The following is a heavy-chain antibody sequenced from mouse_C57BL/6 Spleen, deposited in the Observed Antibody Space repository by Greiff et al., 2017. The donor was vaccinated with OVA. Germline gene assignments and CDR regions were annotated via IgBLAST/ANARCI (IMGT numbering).Heavy chain of an antibody. D-gene: IGHD4-1*01. Sequence: VQGVESGAELVRPGASVTLSCKASGYTFTDYEMHWVKQTPVHGLEWIGAIDPETGGNAYNQKFKGKAILTADKSSSTAYMELRSLTSEDSAVYYCTRSRTGGYFDYWGQGTTLTVSS. CDR3: TRSRTGGYFDY. V-gene: IGHV1-15*01. CDR2: IDPETGGN. J-gene: IGHJ2*01. CDR1: GYTFTDYE.